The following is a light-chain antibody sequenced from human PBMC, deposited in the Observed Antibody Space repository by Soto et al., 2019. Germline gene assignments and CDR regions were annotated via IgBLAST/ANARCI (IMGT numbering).Light chain of an antibody. V-gene: IGKV1-12*01. CDR2: AAS. J-gene: IGKJ4*01. CDR3: QQANSFPLT. CDR1: QDIDSR. Sequence: DIQMTQSPSSVSAFVGDRVTITCRTRQDIDSRLAWYQQKPGNAPNLLLYAASNLQSGVPSRFSGSGSGTDFTLTISSLQPEDFASYYCQQANSFPLTFGGGTKVEMK.